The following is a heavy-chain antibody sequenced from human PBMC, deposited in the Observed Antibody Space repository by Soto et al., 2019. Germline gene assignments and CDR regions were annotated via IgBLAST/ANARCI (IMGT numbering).Heavy chain of an antibody. CDR1: GFTFSSYG. J-gene: IGHJ3*02. CDR2: ISYDGSNK. CDR3: AKTGATAAFDI. D-gene: IGHD1-7*01. Sequence: PGGSLRLSCAASGFTFSSYGMHWVRQAPGKGLEWVVVISYDGSNKYYADSVKGRFTISRDNSKNTLYLQMNSLRAEDTAVYYCAKTGATAAFDIWGQGTMVTVSS. V-gene: IGHV3-30*18.